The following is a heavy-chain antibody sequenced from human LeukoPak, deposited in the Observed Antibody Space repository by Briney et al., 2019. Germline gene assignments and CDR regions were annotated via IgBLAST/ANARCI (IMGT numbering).Heavy chain of an antibody. J-gene: IGHJ4*02. CDR3: ARGGGYYAIDY. CDR2: VYSDDTT. Sequence: GGSLRLSCAASGYTVNSNYMNWVRQAPGKGLEWVSVVYSDDTTYYADSVKGRFTISRDNSKNTLYLQMNNLRAEDTAVYYCARGGGYYAIDYWGQGTLVTVSS. D-gene: IGHD1-26*01. CDR1: GYTVNSNY. V-gene: IGHV3-53*01.